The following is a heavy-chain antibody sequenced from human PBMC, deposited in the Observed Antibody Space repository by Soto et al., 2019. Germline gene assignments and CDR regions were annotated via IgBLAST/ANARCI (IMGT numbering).Heavy chain of an antibody. V-gene: IGHV1-69*13. Sequence: ALVKVSCKASGDTFSSYAISWVRQAPGKGLEWMGKIIPTFGRTNYAQKFQGRLTISADDSTSTAYMELSSLLSEDTAVYYCARDPLSSFAMDVWGQGTTVTVSS. D-gene: IGHD3-10*02. J-gene: IGHJ6*02. CDR2: IIPTFGRT. CDR3: ARDPLSSFAMDV. CDR1: GDTFSSYA.